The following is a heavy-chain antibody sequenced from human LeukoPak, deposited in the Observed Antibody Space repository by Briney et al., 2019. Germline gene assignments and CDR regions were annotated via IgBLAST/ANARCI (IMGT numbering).Heavy chain of an antibody. Sequence: GGSLRLSCAASGFTFSRHSMNWVRQAPGKGLEWVSSISSSNSYIYYADSVKGRFTISRDNAKNSLYLQMNSLRAEDTAVYYCASTIAAAGSILRYFDYWGQGTLVTVSS. CDR3: ASTIAAAGSILRYFDY. CDR1: GFTFSRHS. CDR2: ISSSNSYI. V-gene: IGHV3-21*01. D-gene: IGHD6-13*01. J-gene: IGHJ4*02.